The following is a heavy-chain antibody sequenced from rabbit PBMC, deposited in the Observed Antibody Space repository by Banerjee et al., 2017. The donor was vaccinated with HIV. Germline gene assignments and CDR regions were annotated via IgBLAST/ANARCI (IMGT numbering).Heavy chain of an antibody. CDR2: IYTSSGST. D-gene: IGHD1-1*01. V-gene: IGHV1S43*01. CDR3: ARAYASSSGYYLGIYYFNL. CDR1: GLDFSSSYW. J-gene: IGHJ4*01. Sequence: QEQLVESGGDLVKPGASLTLTCKASGLDFSSSYWICWVRQAPGKGLEWIACIYTSSGSTWYASWVNGRFTISRSTSLNTVDLKMTSLTAADTATYFCARAYASSSGYYLGIYYFNLWGPGTLVTVS.